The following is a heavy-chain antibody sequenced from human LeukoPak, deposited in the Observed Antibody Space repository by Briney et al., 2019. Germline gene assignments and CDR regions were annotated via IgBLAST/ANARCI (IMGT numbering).Heavy chain of an antibody. CDR1: GFTFRSYD. V-gene: IGHV3-13*01. Sequence: GRSLRLSCAASGFTFRSYDMHWVRQATGKGLEWVSGIGTAGEIYYPGSVKGRFTISRENAKNSLYLQMNSLRAGDTAVYYCARAAYSSTWYSRYFDLWGRGTLVTVSS. D-gene: IGHD6-13*01. CDR3: ARAAYSSTWYSRYFDL. J-gene: IGHJ2*01. CDR2: IGTAGEI.